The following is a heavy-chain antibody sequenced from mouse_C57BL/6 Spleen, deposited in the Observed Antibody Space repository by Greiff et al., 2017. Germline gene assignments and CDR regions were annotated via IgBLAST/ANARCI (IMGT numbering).Heavy chain of an antibody. J-gene: IGHJ4*01. CDR1: GYTFTDYY. CDR2: IYPGSGNT. Sequence: VKLVESGAELVRPGASVKLSCKASGYTFTDYYINWVKQRPGQGLEWIARIYPGSGNTYYSEKFKGKATLTAEKSSSTAYMQLSSLTSEDSAVYFCARKSSGRNAMDYWGQGTSVTVSS. V-gene: IGHV1-76*01. D-gene: IGHD3-1*01. CDR3: ARKSSGRNAMDY.